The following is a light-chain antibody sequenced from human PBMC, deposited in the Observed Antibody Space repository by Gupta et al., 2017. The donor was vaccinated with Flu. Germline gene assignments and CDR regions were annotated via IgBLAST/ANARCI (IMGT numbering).Light chain of an antibody. J-gene: IGKJ2*01. CDR1: QSVSSY. Sequence: EIVLTQSPATLSLSPGERATLSCRASQSVSSYLAWYQQKPGQAPRLLIYDASNRATGLPARFSGSGSETDCTLTISSLEPEDFAGYYCQQRSNGPPYTFGQGTKLEIK. CDR3: QQRSNGPPYT. V-gene: IGKV3-11*01. CDR2: DAS.